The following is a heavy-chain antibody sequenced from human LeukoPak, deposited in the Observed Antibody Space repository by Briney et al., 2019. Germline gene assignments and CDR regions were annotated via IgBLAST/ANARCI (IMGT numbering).Heavy chain of an antibody. V-gene: IGHV4-59*08. D-gene: IGHD5-18*01. J-gene: IGHJ4*02. CDR2: IYYSGST. CDR1: GGSISSYY. Sequence: SETLSLTCTVSGGSISSYYWSWIRQPPGKGLEWIGYIYYSGSTNYNPSLKSRVTISVDTSKNQFSLKLSSVTAADTAVYYCARPAGGYSYGYDYWGQGTLVTVSS. CDR3: ARPAGGYSYGYDY.